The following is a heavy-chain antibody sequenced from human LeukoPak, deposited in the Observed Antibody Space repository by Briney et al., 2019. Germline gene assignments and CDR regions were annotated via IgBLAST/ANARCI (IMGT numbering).Heavy chain of an antibody. V-gene: IGHV1-18*01. J-gene: IGHJ4*02. CDR1: GYTFTSYG. Sequence: ASVKVSCKASGYTFTSYGISWVRQAPGQGLEWMGWISAYNGNTNYAQKLQGRVTMTTDTSTSTAYMELRSLRSDDTAVYYCATPAVSYPVQVGFDYWGQGTLVTVSS. CDR3: ATPAVSYPVQVGFDY. D-gene: IGHD5/OR15-5a*01. CDR2: ISAYNGNT.